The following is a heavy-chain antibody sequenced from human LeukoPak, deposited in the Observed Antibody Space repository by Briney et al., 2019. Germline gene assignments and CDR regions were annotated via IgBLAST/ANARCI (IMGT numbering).Heavy chain of an antibody. J-gene: IGHJ4*02. Sequence: PGGSLRLSCAPSGFTFDNFAMTWVRQAPGKGLEWVSEITGSGGSTYYADSVKGRFTISIDISNNTLYLQMNSLRAEDTAVYYCTTDAYSGSYYRLDYWGQGTLVTVSS. D-gene: IGHD1-26*01. V-gene: IGHV3-23*01. CDR2: ITGSGGST. CDR1: GFTFDNFA. CDR3: TTDAYSGSYYRLDY.